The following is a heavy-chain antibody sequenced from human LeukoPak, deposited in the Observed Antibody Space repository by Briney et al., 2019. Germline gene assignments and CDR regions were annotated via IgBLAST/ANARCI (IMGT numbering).Heavy chain of an antibody. CDR3: ARTPPRAAADY. Sequence: GASVKVSCKASGYTFTSYGISWVRQAPGQGLEWMGWINPNSGGTNYAQKFQGRVTMTRDTSISTAYMELSRLRSDDTAVYYCARTPPRAAADYWGQGTLVTVSS. CDR2: INPNSGGT. J-gene: IGHJ4*02. V-gene: IGHV1-2*02. CDR1: GYTFTSYG. D-gene: IGHD6-13*01.